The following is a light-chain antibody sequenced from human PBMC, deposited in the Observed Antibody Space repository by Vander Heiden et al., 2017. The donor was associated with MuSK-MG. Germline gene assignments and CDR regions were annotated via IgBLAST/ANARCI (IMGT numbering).Light chain of an antibody. CDR2: DVS. J-gene: IGLJ3*02. V-gene: IGLV2-14*01. Sequence: QSALTQPASVSGSPGQSITISCTGTSSDVGDYNFVSWFQQHPGKAPKLLIYDVSNRPSGVSNRFSGSKYGNTASLTISGLQAEDEAYYCSSSYTSSPRVFGGGTKLTVL. CDR1: SSDVGDYNF. CDR3: SSYTSSPRV.